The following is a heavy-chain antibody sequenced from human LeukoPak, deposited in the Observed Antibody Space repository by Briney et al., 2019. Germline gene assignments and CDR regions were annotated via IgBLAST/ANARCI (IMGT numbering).Heavy chain of an antibody. CDR1: GFAFSSYW. CDR3: SRSQFDY. V-gene: IGHV3-74*03. J-gene: IGHJ4*02. Sequence: PGGSLRLSCAASGFAFSSYWMLWVRQVPGKGLVWVSRINGDGTITTYADFAKGRFTISRDNTKNKLYLEMNNLRAEDTGIYYCSRSQFDYWGQGILVTVSS. CDR2: INGDGTIT.